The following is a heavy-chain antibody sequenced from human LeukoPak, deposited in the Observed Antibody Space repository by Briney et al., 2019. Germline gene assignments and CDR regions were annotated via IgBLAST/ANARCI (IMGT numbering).Heavy chain of an antibody. J-gene: IGHJ4*02. V-gene: IGHV3-21*01. Sequence: PGGSLRLSCAASGFTFSSYWMSWVRQAPGKGLEWVSSISSSSSYIYYADSVKGRFTISRDNAKNSLYLQMNSLRAEDTAVYYCARDSGDSSSSGSVDYWGQGTLVTVSS. CDR1: GFTFSSYW. CDR2: ISSSSSYI. CDR3: ARDSGDSSSSGSVDY. D-gene: IGHD6-6*01.